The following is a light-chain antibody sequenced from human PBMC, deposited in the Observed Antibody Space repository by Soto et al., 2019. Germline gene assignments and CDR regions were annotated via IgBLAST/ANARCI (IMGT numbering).Light chain of an antibody. V-gene: IGKV3-20*01. CDR1: QSVSSSY. J-gene: IGKJ1*01. CDR3: QQYGSSPT. Sequence: EIVLTQSPGTLSLSPGERATLSCRASQSVSSSYLAWYQQKPGQAPRLLIYGASSLATGIPARFSGSGSGTDFTLTISRLEPEDFAVYYCQQYGSSPTFGHGTKVEIK. CDR2: GAS.